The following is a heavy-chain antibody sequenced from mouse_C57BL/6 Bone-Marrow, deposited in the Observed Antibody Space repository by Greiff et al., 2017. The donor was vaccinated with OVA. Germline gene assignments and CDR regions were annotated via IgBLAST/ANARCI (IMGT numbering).Heavy chain of an antibody. Sequence: EVKLMESGPELVKPGASVKISCKASGYSFTGYYMNWVKQSPEKSLEWIGEINPSTGGTTYNQKFKAKATLTVDKSSSTAYMQLKSLTSEDSAVYNSARDSSGYVDYYAMDNWGQGTSVTVSS. J-gene: IGHJ4*01. CDR3: ARDSSGYVDYYAMDN. D-gene: IGHD3-2*02. V-gene: IGHV1-42*01. CDR2: INPSTGGT. CDR1: GYSFTGYY.